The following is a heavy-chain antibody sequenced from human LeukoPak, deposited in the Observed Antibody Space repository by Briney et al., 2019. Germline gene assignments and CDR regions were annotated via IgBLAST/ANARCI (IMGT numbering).Heavy chain of an antibody. V-gene: IGHV4-30-2*01. CDR1: GGSISSGGYY. Sequence: SQTLSLTCTVSGGSISSGGYYWSWIRQPPGKGLEWIGYIYHSGSTYYNPSLKSRVTISVDRSKNQFSLKLSSVTAADTAVYYCASRSVVPAAHDAFDIWGQGTMVTVSS. J-gene: IGHJ3*02. CDR2: IYHSGST. D-gene: IGHD2-2*01. CDR3: ASRSVVPAAHDAFDI.